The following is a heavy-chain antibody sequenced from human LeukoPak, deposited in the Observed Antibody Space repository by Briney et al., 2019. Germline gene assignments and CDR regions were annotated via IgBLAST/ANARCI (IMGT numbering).Heavy chain of an antibody. Sequence: GGSLRLSCAASGFTVSSNYMSWVRQAPGKGLEWVSVIYGGGSTYYADSVKGRFTISRDNSKNTLYLQMNSLRAEDTAVYYCAKNVLRVRIIDYWGQGTLVTVSS. V-gene: IGHV3-53*01. D-gene: IGHD2-8*01. CDR3: AKNVLRVRIIDY. CDR1: GFTVSSNY. J-gene: IGHJ4*02. CDR2: IYGGGST.